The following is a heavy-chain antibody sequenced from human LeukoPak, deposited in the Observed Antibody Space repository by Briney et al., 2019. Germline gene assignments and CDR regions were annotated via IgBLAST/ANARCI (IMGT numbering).Heavy chain of an antibody. V-gene: IGHV1-18*01. CDR2: ISAYNGNT. CDR1: GGTFSSYA. Sequence: ASVKVSCKASGGTFSSYAISWVRQAPGQGLEWMGWISAYNGNTNYAQKLQGRVTMTTDTSTSTAYMELRSLRSDDTAVYYCARDIGHMGYYYYGMDVWGQGTTVTVSS. CDR3: ARDIGHMGYYYYGMDV. D-gene: IGHD3-16*02. J-gene: IGHJ6*02.